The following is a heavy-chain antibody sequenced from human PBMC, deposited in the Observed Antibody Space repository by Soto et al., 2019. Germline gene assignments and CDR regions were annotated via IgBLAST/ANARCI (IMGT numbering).Heavy chain of an antibody. Sequence: PGGSLRLSCAASGFTFSSYAMHWVRQAPGKGLEWVAVISYDGSNKYYADSVKGRFTISRDNSKNTLYLQMNSLRAEDTAVYYCARDFGYCSGGSCYSFVSAPLGYWGQGTLVTVSS. J-gene: IGHJ4*02. D-gene: IGHD2-15*01. CDR1: GFTFSSYA. CDR3: ARDFGYCSGGSCYSFVSAPLGY. CDR2: ISYDGSNK. V-gene: IGHV3-30-3*01.